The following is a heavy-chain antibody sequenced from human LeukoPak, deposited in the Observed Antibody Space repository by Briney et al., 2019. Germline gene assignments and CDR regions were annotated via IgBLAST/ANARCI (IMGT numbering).Heavy chain of an antibody. D-gene: IGHD1/OR15-1a*01. CDR2: ISSSTFYK. V-gene: IGHV3-21*01. CDR3: TRGGTTNSATDY. J-gene: IGHJ4*02. Sequence: PGGSLRLSCAASGFTFSDYSMNWVRQAPGKGLEWVSSISSSTFYKFYADSVRGRFTVSRDNAQNSQYLQMNSLGAEDTAVYYCTRGGTTNSATDYWGQGTLVTVSS. CDR1: GFTFSDYS.